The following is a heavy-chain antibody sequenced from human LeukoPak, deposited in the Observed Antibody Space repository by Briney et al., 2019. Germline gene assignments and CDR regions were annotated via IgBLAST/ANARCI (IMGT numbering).Heavy chain of an antibody. J-gene: IGHJ4*02. CDR1: GYRFTSYW. V-gene: IGHV5-10-1*01. CDR2: IDPSDSYT. CDR3: AVLGYCSSTSCYHYFDY. D-gene: IGHD2-2*01. Sequence: GESLKISCKGSGYRFTSYWISWVRPMPGKGLEWMGRIDPSDSYTNYSPSFQGHVTISADKSISTAYLQWSSLKASDTAMYYCAVLGYCSSTSCYHYFDYWGQGTLVTVSS.